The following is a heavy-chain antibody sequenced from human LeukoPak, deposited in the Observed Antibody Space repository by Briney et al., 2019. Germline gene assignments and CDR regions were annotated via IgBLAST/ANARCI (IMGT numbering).Heavy chain of an antibody. V-gene: IGHV7-4-1*02. CDR2: INTNTGNP. CDR3: ARVGQEFGSWYLEYYFDY. CDR1: GGTFSSYA. D-gene: IGHD2-15*01. Sequence: ASVKVSCKASGGTFSSYAISWVRQAPGQGLEWMGWINTNTGNPTYAQGFTGRFVFSLDTSVSTAYLQISSLKAEDTAVYYCARVGQEFGSWYLEYYFDYWGQGTLVTVSS. J-gene: IGHJ4*02.